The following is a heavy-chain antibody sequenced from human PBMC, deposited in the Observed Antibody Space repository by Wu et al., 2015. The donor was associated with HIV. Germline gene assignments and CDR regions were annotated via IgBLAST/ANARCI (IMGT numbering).Heavy chain of an antibody. D-gene: IGHD3-10*01. CDR3: ARDSGVRGVLWFGEPSGMDV. CDR1: GYTFTSYG. V-gene: IGHV1-18*01. J-gene: IGHJ6*02. CDR2: ISAYNGNT. Sequence: QVQLVQSGAEVKKPGASVKVSCKASGYTFTSYGISWVRQAPGQGLEWMGWISAYNGNTNYAQKLQGRVTMTTDTSTSTAYMELRSLRSDDTAVYYCARDSGVRGVLWFGEPSGMDVWGQGTTVTGLL.